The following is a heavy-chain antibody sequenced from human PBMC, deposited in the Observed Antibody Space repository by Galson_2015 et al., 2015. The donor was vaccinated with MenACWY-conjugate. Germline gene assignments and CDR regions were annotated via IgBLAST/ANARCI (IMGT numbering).Heavy chain of an antibody. V-gene: IGHV1-46*01. CDR1: GYTFTTYY. Sequence: QSGAEVTMPGPSVKVSCKASGYTFTTYYMHWVRQAPGQGLEWMGIIRPSGDDGTTYAQKFQGRVTMTRDTPTSTVYMDLSSLRSEDTAVYYCVREYRGGSFDYWGQGTLVTVSS. CDR3: VREYRGGSFDY. J-gene: IGHJ4*02. D-gene: IGHD1-26*01. CDR2: IRPSGDDGT.